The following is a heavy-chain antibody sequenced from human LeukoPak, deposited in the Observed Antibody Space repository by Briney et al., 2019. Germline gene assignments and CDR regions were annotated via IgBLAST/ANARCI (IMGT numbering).Heavy chain of an antibody. D-gene: IGHD4-17*01. J-gene: IGHJ6*04. CDR1: GYTFTGYY. V-gene: IGHV1-2*02. CDR3: ASRFDYGDKLAVVV. CDR2: INANSGGT. Sequence: GASVKVSCKASGYTFTGYYMHWVRQAPGQGLEWMGWINANSGGTNYAQKFQGRVTMTRDTSISTAYMELSRLRADDTAVYYCASRFDYGDKLAVVVWGKGTTVTVSS.